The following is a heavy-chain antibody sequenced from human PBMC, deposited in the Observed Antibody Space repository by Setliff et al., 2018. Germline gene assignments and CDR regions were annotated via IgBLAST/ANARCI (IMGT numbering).Heavy chain of an antibody. CDR1: GGSISSSSYY. J-gene: IGHJ4*02. CDR3: ARGGYSRGPPVCYFDY. Sequence: PSETLSLTCTVSGGSISSSSYYWGWIRQPPGKGLEWIGSIYYSGSTYYNPSLKSRVTISVDTSKNLFSLKLSSVTAADTAVYYCARGGYSRGPPVCYFDYWGQGTLVTVSS. CDR2: IYYSGST. V-gene: IGHV4-39*07. D-gene: IGHD5-12*01.